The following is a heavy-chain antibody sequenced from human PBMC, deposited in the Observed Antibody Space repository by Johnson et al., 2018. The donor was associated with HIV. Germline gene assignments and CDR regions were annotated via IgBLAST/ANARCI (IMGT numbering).Heavy chain of an antibody. Sequence: VQLVESGGGVVRPGGSLRLSCAASGFTFDDYAMHWVRQAPGKGLEWVSGISWNSGSIGYADSVKGRFTISREDSKNTLYLQMNSLKTEDTAVYYCTTDLGGEDAFDIWGQGTMVTVSS. CDR2: ISWNSGSI. D-gene: IGHD3-16*01. CDR3: TTDLGGEDAFDI. J-gene: IGHJ3*02. CDR1: GFTFDDYA. V-gene: IGHV3-9*01.